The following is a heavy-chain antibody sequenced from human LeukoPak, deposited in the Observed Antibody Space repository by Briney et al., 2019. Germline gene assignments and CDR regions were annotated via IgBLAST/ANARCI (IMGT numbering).Heavy chain of an antibody. CDR2: IYSGGST. V-gene: IGHV3-53*01. CDR3: ARGYSSGWYYPFGY. Sequence: GSLRLSCAASGFTVSSNYMSWVRQAPGKGLEWVSVIYSGGSTYYADSVKGRFTISRDNSKNMLYLQMNSLRAEDTAVYYCARGYSSGWYYPFGYWGQGTLVTVSS. J-gene: IGHJ4*02. D-gene: IGHD6-19*01. CDR1: GFTVSSNY.